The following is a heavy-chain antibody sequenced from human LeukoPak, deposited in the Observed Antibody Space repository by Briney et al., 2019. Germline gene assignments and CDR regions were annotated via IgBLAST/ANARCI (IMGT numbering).Heavy chain of an antibody. J-gene: IGHJ4*02. V-gene: IGHV3-23*01. CDR3: AKDVRLRSHDY. CDR1: GFTFSSYA. D-gene: IGHD5-12*01. Sequence: GGSLRLSCATTGFTFSSYAMSWVRQAPGKGLEWVSAISGSGGSTYYADSVKGRFTISRDNSKNTLYLQMNSLRAEDTAVYYCAKDVRLRSHDYWGQGTLVTVSS. CDR2: ISGSGGST.